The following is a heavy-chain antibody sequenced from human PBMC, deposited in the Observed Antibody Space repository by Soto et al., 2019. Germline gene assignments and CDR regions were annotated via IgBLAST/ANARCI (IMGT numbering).Heavy chain of an antibody. J-gene: IGHJ6*03. V-gene: IGHV6-1*01. CDR2: TYYRSKWYN. D-gene: IGHD2-2*01. CDR3: ARGGGGYCSSTSCSRRGYYYYMDV. CDR1: GDSVSSNSAA. Sequence: PSQTLSLTCAISGDSVSSNSAAWNWIRQSPSRGLEWLGRTYYRSKWYNDYAVSVKSRITINPDTSKNQFSLQLNSVTPEDTAVYYCARGGGGYCSSTSCSRRGYYYYMDVWGKGTTVTVSS.